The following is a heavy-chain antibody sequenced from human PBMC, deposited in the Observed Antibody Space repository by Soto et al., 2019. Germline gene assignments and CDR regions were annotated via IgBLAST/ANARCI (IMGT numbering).Heavy chain of an antibody. V-gene: IGHV3-23*01. Sequence: EVQLLEYGGGLVQPGGSLTLTCIVSGFTSGKYALSWGRQAQGKGLKWVSEIGGGGEYTNYADYVRGSFTMSRENSKKAVYLLMSSLNVEDTAVYYCATDEVAANIGADTFDIWGQVTVVTVSS. CDR2: IGGGGEYT. D-gene: IGHD2-15*01. CDR3: ATDEVAANIGADTFDI. J-gene: IGHJ3*02. CDR1: GFTSGKYA.